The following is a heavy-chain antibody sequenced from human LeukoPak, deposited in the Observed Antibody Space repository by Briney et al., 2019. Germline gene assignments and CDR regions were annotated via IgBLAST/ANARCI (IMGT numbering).Heavy chain of an antibody. Sequence: PGGSLRLSCAASGFTFTSSAMQWVRQARGQRLEWIGWIVVGSGNTNYAQKFQERVTITRDMSTSTAYMELSSLRSEDTAVYYCAAAVGMGGSEWLFDMDVWGKGTTVTVSS. D-gene: IGHD3-3*01. CDR2: IVVGSGNT. CDR3: AAAVGMGGSEWLFDMDV. V-gene: IGHV1-58*02. J-gene: IGHJ6*03. CDR1: GFTFTSSA.